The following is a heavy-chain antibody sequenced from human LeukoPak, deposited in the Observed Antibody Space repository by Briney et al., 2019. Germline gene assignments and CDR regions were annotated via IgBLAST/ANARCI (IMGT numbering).Heavy chain of an antibody. CDR2: IKEDGSEK. J-gene: IGHJ4*02. CDR1: GFTFSSYW. Sequence: GGSLRLSCVASGFTFSSYWMSWVRQAPGKGLEWVANIKEDGSEKFYVDSVKGRFTISRNNAKNSLYLQMNSLRAEDTTVYYCAKVIGVAVGPLDYWGQGTLVTVSS. CDR3: AKVIGVAVGPLDY. V-gene: IGHV3-7*01. D-gene: IGHD6-19*01.